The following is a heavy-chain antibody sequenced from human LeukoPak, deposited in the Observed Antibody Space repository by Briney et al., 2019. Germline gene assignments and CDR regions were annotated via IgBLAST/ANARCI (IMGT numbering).Heavy chain of an antibody. V-gene: IGHV3-23*01. Sequence: GGSLRLSCAASGFTFSSYAMTWVRQASRKGLEWVSAISGSAGGTYYADSVKGRFTISRDNSKNTLYLQMNSLRADDTAVYYCAKDLTTVTPRGWFDPWGQGALVTVSS. D-gene: IGHD4-17*01. CDR1: GFTFSSYA. CDR2: ISGSAGGT. CDR3: AKDLTTVTPRGWFDP. J-gene: IGHJ5*02.